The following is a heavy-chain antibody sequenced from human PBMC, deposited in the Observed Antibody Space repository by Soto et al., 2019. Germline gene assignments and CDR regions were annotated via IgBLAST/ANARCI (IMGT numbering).Heavy chain of an antibody. CDR2: ISAYNGNT. CDR3: ATSIVVVQAAISNYYYYGMDV. V-gene: IGHV1-18*01. Sequence: ASVKVSCKASGYTFTSYGISWVRQAPGQGLEWVGWISAYNGNTNYAQKLQGHVTISADKSISTAYLQWSSLKASDTAMYYCATSIVVVQAAISNYYYYGMDVWGQGTTVTVSS. D-gene: IGHD2-2*02. CDR1: GYTFTSYG. J-gene: IGHJ6*02.